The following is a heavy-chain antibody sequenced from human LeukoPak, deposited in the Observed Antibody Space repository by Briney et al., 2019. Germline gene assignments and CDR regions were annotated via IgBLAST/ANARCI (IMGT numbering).Heavy chain of an antibody. CDR3: ARIQRQHLDNYFDY. Sequence: GESLKISCKGSGYSFTSYWIGWVRQMPGKGLEWMGIIYPCDSDTRYSTSFQGQVTISADKSISTAYLQWSSLKASDTAMYYCARIQRQHLDNYFDYWAREPWSPSPQ. CDR1: GYSFTSYW. V-gene: IGHV5-51*01. CDR2: IYPCDSDT. J-gene: IGHJ4*02. D-gene: IGHD6-13*01.